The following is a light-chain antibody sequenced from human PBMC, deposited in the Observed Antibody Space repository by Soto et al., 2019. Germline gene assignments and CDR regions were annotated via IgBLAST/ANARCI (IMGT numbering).Light chain of an antibody. CDR1: QTVSSN. Sequence: EILLTQSPGALAVSPGERATLSCRASQTVSSNLAWYQQKPGQAPRLLVYGASTKATDMPGRFSGRGSGTEFTLTINNLQSEDFAVYYCQQYRNWPRTFGQGTKVDI. V-gene: IGKV3-15*01. J-gene: IGKJ1*01. CDR2: GAS. CDR3: QQYRNWPRT.